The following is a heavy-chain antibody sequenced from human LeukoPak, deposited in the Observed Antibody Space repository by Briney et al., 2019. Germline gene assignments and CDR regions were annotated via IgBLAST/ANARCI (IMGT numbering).Heavy chain of an antibody. CDR2: INHSGST. D-gene: IGHD6-19*01. CDR1: GGSFSGYY. V-gene: IGHV4-34*01. Sequence: SETLSLTCAVYGGSFSGYYWSWIRQPPGKGLEWIGEINHSGSTNYNPSLKSRVTISVDTSRNQFSLKLSSVTAADTAVYYCARQAHSSRLHYYYYYMDVWGKGTTVTISS. J-gene: IGHJ6*03. CDR3: ARQAHSSRLHYYYYYMDV.